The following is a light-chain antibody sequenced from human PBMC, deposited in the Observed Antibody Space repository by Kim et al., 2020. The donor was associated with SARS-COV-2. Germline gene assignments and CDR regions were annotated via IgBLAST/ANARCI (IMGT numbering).Light chain of an antibody. Sequence: SASLGDRAPSSCRASQSIDSWLAWYQQKPGKAPNLLIFDASYLQSGVPSRFSASGSGTEFTLTISSLQPDDFATYYCQHYNGYSYTFGQGTKLEI. J-gene: IGKJ2*01. CDR2: DAS. CDR1: QSIDSW. V-gene: IGKV1-5*01. CDR3: QHYNGYSYT.